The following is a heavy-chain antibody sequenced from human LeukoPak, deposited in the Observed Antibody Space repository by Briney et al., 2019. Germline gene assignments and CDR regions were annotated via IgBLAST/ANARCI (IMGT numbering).Heavy chain of an antibody. J-gene: IGHJ6*03. CDR2: INPNSGVT. Sequence: ASVKVSCKASGYTFTGYYMHWVRQAPGQGLEWMGWINPNSGVTNYAQRFQGRVTMTRDTPISTAYMELSRLRSDDTAVYYCARYYDSSGYYFVYYYYMDVWGKGTTVTVSS. V-gene: IGHV1-2*02. CDR3: ARYYDSSGYYFVYYYYMDV. CDR1: GYTFTGYY. D-gene: IGHD3-22*01.